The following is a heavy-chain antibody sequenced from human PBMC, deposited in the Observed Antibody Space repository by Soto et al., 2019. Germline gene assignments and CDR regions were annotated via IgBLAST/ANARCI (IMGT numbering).Heavy chain of an antibody. Sequence: ASLKVSCKATRGTFSSYAISWGRQAPGQGLEWMGWINPNSGATNYAQKFQGRVTLTRDTSISTAYMELSRLRSDDTAVYYCARTSAAGTTPYDYWGQGTLVTVSS. CDR2: INPNSGAT. J-gene: IGHJ4*02. D-gene: IGHD6-13*01. CDR1: RGTFSSYA. CDR3: ARTSAAGTTPYDY. V-gene: IGHV1-2*02.